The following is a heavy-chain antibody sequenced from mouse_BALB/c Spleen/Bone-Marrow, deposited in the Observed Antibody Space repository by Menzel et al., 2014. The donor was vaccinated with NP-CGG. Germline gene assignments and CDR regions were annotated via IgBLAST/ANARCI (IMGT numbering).Heavy chain of an antibody. V-gene: IGHV3-2*02. J-gene: IGHJ4*01. CDR2: ISYSGST. Sequence: ESGPGLVKPSQSLSLTCTVTGYSITSDYAWNWIRQFPGNKLEWMGYISYSGSTSYDPSLKSRISITRDTSKNQFFLQLNSVTTEDTATYYCARSSYFDYDGAMDYWGQGTSVTVSS. D-gene: IGHD2-4*01. CDR1: GYSITSDYA. CDR3: ARSSYFDYDGAMDY.